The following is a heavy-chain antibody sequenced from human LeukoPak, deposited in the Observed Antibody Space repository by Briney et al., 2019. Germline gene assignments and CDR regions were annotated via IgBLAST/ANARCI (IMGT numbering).Heavy chain of an antibody. J-gene: IGHJ4*02. D-gene: IGHD3-10*01. V-gene: IGHV4-59*08. Sequence: SETLSLTCTVSGGSISSYYWSWIRQPPGKGLEWIGYIYYSGSTNYNPSLKSRVTISVDTSKNQFSLKLSSVTAADTAVYYCARSRDHLWFGELWGQGTLVTVSS. CDR2: IYYSGST. CDR1: GGSISSYY. CDR3: ARSRDHLWFGEL.